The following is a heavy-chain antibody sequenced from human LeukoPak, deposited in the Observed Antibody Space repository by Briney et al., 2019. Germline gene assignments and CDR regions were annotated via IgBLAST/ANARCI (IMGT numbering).Heavy chain of an antibody. V-gene: IGHV4-59*01. CDR2: IYYSGST. CDR1: GGSISSYY. CDR3: ASNYYGSGSYWDY. Sequence: PSETLSLTCTVSGGSISSYYWSWIRQPPGKGLEWIGYIYYSGSTNYNPSLKSRVTISVDTSKNQFSLKLSSVTAAGTAVYYCASNYYGSGSYWDYWGQGTLVTVSS. D-gene: IGHD3-10*01. J-gene: IGHJ4*02.